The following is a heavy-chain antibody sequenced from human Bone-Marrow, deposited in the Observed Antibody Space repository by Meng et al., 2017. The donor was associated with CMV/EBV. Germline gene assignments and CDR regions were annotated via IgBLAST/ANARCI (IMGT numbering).Heavy chain of an antibody. CDR2: IYYSGST. CDR1: GGSISSYY. CDR3: ARGFITMVRGVEEAFDY. Sequence: GSLRLSCTVSGGSISSYYWSWIRQPPGKGLEWIGYIYYSGSTNYNPSLKSRVTISVDTSKNQFSLKLSSVTAADTAVYYCARGFITMVRGVEEAFDYWVQGTLVTVSS. V-gene: IGHV4-59*01. D-gene: IGHD3-10*01. J-gene: IGHJ4*02.